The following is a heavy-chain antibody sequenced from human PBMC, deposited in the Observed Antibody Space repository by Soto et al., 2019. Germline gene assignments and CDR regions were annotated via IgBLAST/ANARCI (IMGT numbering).Heavy chain of an antibody. D-gene: IGHD3-3*01. CDR2: INPSGGST. V-gene: IGHV1-46*03. Sequence: GASVKVSCKASGYTFTSYYMHWVRQAPGQGLEWMGIINPSGGSTSYAQKFQGRVTMTRDTSTSTVYMELSSLRSEDTAVYYCARGEAIFGVVTEYYFDYWGQGTLVTVSS. CDR3: ARGEAIFGVVTEYYFDY. CDR1: GYTFTSYY. J-gene: IGHJ4*02.